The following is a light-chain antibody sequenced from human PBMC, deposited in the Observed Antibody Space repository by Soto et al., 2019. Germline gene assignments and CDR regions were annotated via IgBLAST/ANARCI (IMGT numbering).Light chain of an antibody. CDR1: SSNIGAGYD. Sequence: QSVLTQPPSVSGAPGQRVTISCTGSSSNIGAGYDVHWYQQLPGTAPKLLMYGNSNRPSGVPDRFSVSKSGTSASLAITGLQAEDEADYYCQSFDSGLSGSRVFGTGTKLTVL. CDR2: GNS. CDR3: QSFDSGLSGSRV. J-gene: IGLJ1*01. V-gene: IGLV1-40*01.